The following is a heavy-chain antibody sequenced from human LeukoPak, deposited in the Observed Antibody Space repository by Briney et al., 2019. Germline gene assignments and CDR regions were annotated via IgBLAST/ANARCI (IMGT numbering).Heavy chain of an antibody. CDR1: GGSISSSSYY. Sequence: SETLSLTCTVSGGSISSSSYYWGWIRQPPGKGLEWIGSIYYSGSTYYNPSLKSRVTISVDTSKNQFSLKLSSVTAADTAVYYCARLYAGAYTCPDPWGQGILVAVSS. D-gene: IGHD3-16*01. V-gene: IGHV4-39*01. CDR2: IYYSGST. J-gene: IGHJ5*02. CDR3: ARLYAGAYTCPDP.